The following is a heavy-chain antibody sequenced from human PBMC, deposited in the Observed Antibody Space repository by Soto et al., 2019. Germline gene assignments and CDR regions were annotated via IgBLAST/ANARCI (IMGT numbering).Heavy chain of an antibody. D-gene: IGHD3-22*01. V-gene: IGHV3-48*02. J-gene: IGHJ3*01. CDR1: GFTFTGAK. CDR3: ERSGGAWLFLPFDL. Sequence: GGSLRLSCAASGFTFTGAKMNWVRQAPGKGLEWLAYISSSSDTIYYADSVKGRFTISRDNAKNALYLQLNRINDEDKAVYFCERSGGAWLFLPFDLWGQGTMVTVSS. CDR2: ISSSSDTI.